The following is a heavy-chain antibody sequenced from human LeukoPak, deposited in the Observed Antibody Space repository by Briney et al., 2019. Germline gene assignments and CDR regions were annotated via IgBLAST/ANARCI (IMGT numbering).Heavy chain of an antibody. CDR3: GRGGYCSNTRSYIWWATNWFDP. CDR2: INHSGST. J-gene: IGHJ5*02. D-gene: IGHD2-2*02. Sequence: SETLSLTCAVYGGSFSGYYWSWLRQPPGKGREWIGEINHSGSTNYNPSLKSRVTISVDTSMNQFSPKLSSVTAADTAVYNCGRGGYCSNTRSYIWWATNWFDPWGQGTLVTVSS. V-gene: IGHV4-34*01. CDR1: GGSFSGYY.